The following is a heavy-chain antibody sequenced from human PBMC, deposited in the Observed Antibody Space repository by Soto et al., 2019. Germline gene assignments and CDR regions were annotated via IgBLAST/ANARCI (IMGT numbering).Heavy chain of an antibody. Sequence: SVKVSCKASGDVFRSYGINWVRQAPGQGLEWMGGIIPISGTTNYAQKFQGRVAITADESTDTVYVELSRLRSEDTAVYFCARVRCFNGLCHTADYGMDVWGQGTTVTVSS. D-gene: IGHD2-8*01. CDR3: ARVRCFNGLCHTADYGMDV. J-gene: IGHJ6*02. CDR2: IIPISGTT. V-gene: IGHV1-69*13. CDR1: GDVFRSYG.